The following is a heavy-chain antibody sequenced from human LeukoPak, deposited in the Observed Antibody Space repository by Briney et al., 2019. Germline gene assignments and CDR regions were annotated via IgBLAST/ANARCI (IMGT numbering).Heavy chain of an antibody. D-gene: IGHD1-14*01. CDR2: ISYDGSNK. CDR3: TRDPEISYWYFDL. J-gene: IGHJ2*01. V-gene: IGHV3-30*03. Sequence: PGGSLRLSCAASGFRFSSYGMHWVRQAPGKGLEWVAVISYDGSNKYYADSVKGRFTISRGNSKNTLYLQMNSLRAEDTAVYYCTRDPEISYWYFDLWGRGTLVTVSS. CDR1: GFRFSSYG.